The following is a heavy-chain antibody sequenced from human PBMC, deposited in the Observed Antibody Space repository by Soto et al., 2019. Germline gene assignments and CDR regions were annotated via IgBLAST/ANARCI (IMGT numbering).Heavy chain of an antibody. CDR3: ARCRGVFDA. J-gene: IGHJ5*02. CDR1: GASLSDNY. Sequence: SETLSLTCAVYGASLSDNYCTWLRQPPGKGLEWIGEINHSGNTNYNPSLRSRVTISIDTSKNQLPLNLRSVSAADTAVYQCARCRGVFDAWGQGTPVTVSS. D-gene: IGHD2-8*01. CDR2: INHSGNT. V-gene: IGHV4-34*01.